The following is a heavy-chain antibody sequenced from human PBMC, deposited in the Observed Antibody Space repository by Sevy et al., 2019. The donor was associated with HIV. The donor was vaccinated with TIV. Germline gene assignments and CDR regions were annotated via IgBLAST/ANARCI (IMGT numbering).Heavy chain of an antibody. CDR3: AGGIGALGNWFDP. CDR2: ISSSSSTI. V-gene: IGHV3-48*01. CDR1: GFTFSSYS. D-gene: IGHD7-27*01. J-gene: IGHJ5*02. Sequence: GGSLRLSCAASGFTFSSYSMNWVRQAPGKGLEWVSYISSSSSTIYYADSVKGRFTISRDNAKNSLYLQMNSLRAEDKAVYYCAGGIGALGNWFDPWGQGTLVPVSS.